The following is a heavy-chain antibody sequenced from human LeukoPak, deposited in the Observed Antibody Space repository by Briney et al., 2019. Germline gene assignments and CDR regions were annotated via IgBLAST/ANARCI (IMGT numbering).Heavy chain of an antibody. D-gene: IGHD4-11*01. CDR1: GFTFSSYA. Sequence: GRSLRLSCAASGFTFSSYAMHWVRQAPGKGLEWVAVISYDGSNKCYADSVKGRFIISRDNSKNTLYLQMNSLRAEDTAVYYCARDPFYSNPHFDYWGQGTLVTVSS. V-gene: IGHV3-30-3*01. CDR2: ISYDGSNK. J-gene: IGHJ4*02. CDR3: ARDPFYSNPHFDY.